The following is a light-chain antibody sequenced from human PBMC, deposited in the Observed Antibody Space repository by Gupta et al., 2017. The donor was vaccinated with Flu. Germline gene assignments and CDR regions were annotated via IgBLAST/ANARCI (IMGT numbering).Light chain of an antibody. J-gene: IGKJ2*01. CDR2: KAT. V-gene: IGKV1-5*03. CDR3: QQEDNYTET. Sequence: PSTLSASVGDRVTITCRASQSIRDWLAWYQQKPGKAPNLLIYKATTVQSGVPSRFSGSGSGTEFTLTINSLQPDDFATYFCQQEDNYTETFGQGTKMEMK. CDR1: QSIRDW.